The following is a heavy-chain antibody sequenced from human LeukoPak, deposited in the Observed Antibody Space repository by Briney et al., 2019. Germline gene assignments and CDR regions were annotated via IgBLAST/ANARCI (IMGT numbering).Heavy chain of an antibody. J-gene: IGHJ4*02. V-gene: IGHV4-61*02. CDR3: ARVYYGSGSYIVEDY. CDR1: GGSISSGSYY. D-gene: IGHD3-10*01. Sequence: SETLSLTCTVSGGSISSGSYYWSWIRQPAGKGLEWIGRIYISGTTSYNPSLKSRVTISVDTSKNQFSLKLSSVTAADTAVYYCARVYYGSGSYIVEDYWGQGTLVTVSS. CDR2: IYISGTT.